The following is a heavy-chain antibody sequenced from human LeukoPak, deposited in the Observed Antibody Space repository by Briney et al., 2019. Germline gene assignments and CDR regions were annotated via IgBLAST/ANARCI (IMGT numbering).Heavy chain of an antibody. D-gene: IGHD3-10*01. V-gene: IGHV3-21*01. CDR1: GFTLSDYH. CDR2: ITTISHYI. CDR3: ARSGGPGTYHQLRYNWFDP. J-gene: IGHJ5*02. Sequence: GGSLRLSCAASGFTLSDYHMNWVRQAPGKGLEWLSSITTISHYIYYAGAVRGRFTISRDDAKNSLYLQMNSLRGEDTAVYYCARSGGPGTYHQLRYNWFDPWGQGTLVTVSS.